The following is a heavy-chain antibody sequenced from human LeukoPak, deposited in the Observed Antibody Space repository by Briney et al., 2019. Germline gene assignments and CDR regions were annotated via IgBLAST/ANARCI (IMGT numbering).Heavy chain of an antibody. CDR1: GFTIRNYA. D-gene: IGHD3-3*01. CDR3: ARDFWATNYYYGMDV. V-gene: IGHV3-23*01. J-gene: IGHJ6*02. CDR2: ISGSGDSV. Sequence: GGSLRLSCAASGFTIRNYAMAWVRQPPGKGLECVSAISGSGDSVRHADSVKGRFTISRDNSKNTRYLQMDNLSADDTALYYCARDFWATNYYYGMDVWGQGTTVTVS.